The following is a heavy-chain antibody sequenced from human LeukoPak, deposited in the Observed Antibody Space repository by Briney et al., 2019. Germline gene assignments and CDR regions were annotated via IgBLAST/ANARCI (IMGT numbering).Heavy chain of an antibody. D-gene: IGHD6-6*01. CDR2: ISSSGNTI. CDR1: GFTFSDYY. CDR3: ARERAIASLRPYYFDY. J-gene: IGHJ4*02. Sequence: GGSLRLSCAASGFTFSDYYMSWIRQAPGKGPEWISFISSSGNTIYYADSVKGRFTISRDNARNSLYLQINSLRAEDTAVYYCARERAIASLRPYYFDYWGQGTLVTVSS. V-gene: IGHV3-11*01.